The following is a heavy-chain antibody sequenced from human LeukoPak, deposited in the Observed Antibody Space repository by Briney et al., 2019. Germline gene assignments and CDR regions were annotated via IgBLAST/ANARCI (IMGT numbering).Heavy chain of an antibody. Sequence: PGGSLRLSCAASGFTFSSYSMNWVRQAPGKGLEWVSSISSSSYIYYADSVKGRFTISRDNAKNSLYLQMNSLRAEDTAVYYCARDGTVYSGYDLVYRGQGTLVTVSS. V-gene: IGHV3-21*01. J-gene: IGHJ4*02. D-gene: IGHD5-12*01. CDR1: GFTFSSYS. CDR3: ARDGTVYSGYDLVY. CDR2: ISSSSYI.